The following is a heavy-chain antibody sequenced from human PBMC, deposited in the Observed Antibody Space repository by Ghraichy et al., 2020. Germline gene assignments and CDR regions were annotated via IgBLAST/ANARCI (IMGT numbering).Heavy chain of an antibody. CDR1: GFTFRSYA. V-gene: IGHV3-23*01. CDR2: ISGSGGTT. Sequence: GGSLRLSCAASGFTFRSYAMSWVRQAPGKGLEWVSAISGSGGTTYYADSVKGRFTISRDNSKNTLYLQMNNLRAEDTAIYYCAKRSRDSSGWFDYWGQGTLVTVSS. CDR3: AKRSRDSSGWFDY. D-gene: IGHD6-19*01. J-gene: IGHJ4*02.